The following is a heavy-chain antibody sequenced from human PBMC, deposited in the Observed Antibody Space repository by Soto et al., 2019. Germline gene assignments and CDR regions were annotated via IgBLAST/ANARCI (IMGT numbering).Heavy chain of an antibody. Sequence: SVKVSCKTSGFIFTSSAVQWVRQARGQRLEWMGRIVVGSGNTDFAQKFHKRVTLTRDMSTSTVNMELRSLTFEDTAVYYCAKGNSWSPALVLDIWGQGTMVTVSS. CDR3: AKGNSWSPALVLDI. CDR1: GFIFTSSA. V-gene: IGHV1-58*01. J-gene: IGHJ3*02. D-gene: IGHD1-7*01. CDR2: IVVGSGNT.